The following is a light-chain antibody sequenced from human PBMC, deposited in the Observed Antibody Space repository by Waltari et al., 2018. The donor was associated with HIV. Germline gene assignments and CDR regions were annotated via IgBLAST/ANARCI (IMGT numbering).Light chain of an antibody. CDR3: CSGTDRGSFV. CDR1: GTDIGYSAL. V-gene: IGLV2-23*02. J-gene: IGLJ1*01. Sequence: QSALTQPASLSASPGQSITISCTGTGTDIGYSALVSWYQQYAGKAHNLSIYEVTPRAPGFSDRFSGSRSGNTASLTISDLRTFDDAVYSCCSGTDRGSFVFGSRTTVTVL. CDR2: EVT.